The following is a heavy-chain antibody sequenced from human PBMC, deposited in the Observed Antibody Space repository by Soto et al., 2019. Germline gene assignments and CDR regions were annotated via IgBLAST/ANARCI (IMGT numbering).Heavy chain of an antibody. V-gene: IGHV4-34*01. CDR3: ARGWGRIFDY. D-gene: IGHD7-27*01. CDR1: GGSFSGYY. CDR2: INHSGST. J-gene: IGHJ4*02. Sequence: QVQLQQWGAGLLKPSETLSLTCAVYGGSFSGYYWSWIRQPPGKGLEWIGDINHSGSTNYNPTLNGRVTVSGDTTKNQFSPKLTSMTATDTAVDYWARGWGRIFDYWGQGTLVTVSS.